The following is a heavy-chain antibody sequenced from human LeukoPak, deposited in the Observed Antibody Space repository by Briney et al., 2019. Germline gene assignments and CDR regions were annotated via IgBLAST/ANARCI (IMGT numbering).Heavy chain of an antibody. J-gene: IGHJ6*04. CDR2: INPNSGGT. Sequence: GASVKVSCKASGYTFTGYYMHWVRQAPGQGLEWMGWINPNSGGTNYAQKFQGRVTMTRDTSISTAYMELSRLRSDDTAVYYCARSWYYYDSSGPIDVWGKGTTVTISS. CDR3: ARSWYYYDSSGPIDV. V-gene: IGHV1-2*02. D-gene: IGHD3-22*01. CDR1: GYTFTGYY.